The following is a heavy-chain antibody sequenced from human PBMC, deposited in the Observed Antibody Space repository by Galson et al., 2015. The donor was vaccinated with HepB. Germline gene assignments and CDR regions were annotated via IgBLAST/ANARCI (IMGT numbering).Heavy chain of an antibody. V-gene: IGHV3-21*01. Sequence: SLRLSCAASGFTFSSYSMNWVRQAPGKGLEWVSSISTSSSYIYYADSVKGRFTISRDNAKNSLYLQMNSLRAEDTAVYYCARDWSPAYVVQGVISQFDSWGQGTLVTVSS. CDR2: ISTSSSYI. CDR3: ARDWSPAYVVQGVISQFDS. J-gene: IGHJ4*02. D-gene: IGHD3-10*01. CDR1: GFTFSSYS.